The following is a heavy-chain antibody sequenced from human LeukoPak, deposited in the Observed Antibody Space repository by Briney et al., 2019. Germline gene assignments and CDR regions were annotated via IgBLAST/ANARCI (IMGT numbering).Heavy chain of an antibody. CDR3: ARDRWELTYYYYYMDV. V-gene: IGHV3-21*01. CDR1: GFTFTSYN. D-gene: IGHD1-26*01. Sequence: GGSLRLSCAASGFTFTSYNMNWVRQAPGKGLEWVSSITSSSSYIYYADSVKGRFTISRDNAKNSLYLQMNSLRAEDTAVYYCARDRWELTYYYYYMDVWGKGTTVTVSS. CDR2: ITSSSSYI. J-gene: IGHJ6*03.